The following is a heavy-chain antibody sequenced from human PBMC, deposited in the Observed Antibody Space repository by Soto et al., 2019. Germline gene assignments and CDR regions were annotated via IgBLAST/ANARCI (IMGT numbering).Heavy chain of an antibody. CDR2: ISGGGDIT. V-gene: IGHV3-23*01. CDR3: AKSNGYTGYDHFDF. CDR1: GFSFDYFA. D-gene: IGHD5-12*01. Sequence: GGSLRLSCAASGFSFDYFAMGWVRQSPGRGLEWVSSISGGGDITYDADSFKGRFIISRDKSKNTLYLEMNSLRVDDTAQYYSAKSNGYTGYDHFDFWGQGTVVTVSS. J-gene: IGHJ4*02.